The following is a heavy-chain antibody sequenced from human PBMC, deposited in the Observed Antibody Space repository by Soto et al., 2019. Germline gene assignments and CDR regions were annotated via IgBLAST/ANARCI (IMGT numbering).Heavy chain of an antibody. V-gene: IGHV3-21*01. CDR1: GFTFSSYS. D-gene: IGHD5-12*01. J-gene: IGHJ4*02. CDR3: ARDYSPRSGYGYIDYFDY. Sequence: GGSLRLSCAASGFTFSSYSMNWVRQAPGKGLEWVSSISSSSSYIYYADSVKGRFTISRDNAKNSLYLQMNSLRAEDTAVYYCARDYSPRSGYGYIDYFDYWGQGTLVTVSS. CDR2: ISSSSSYI.